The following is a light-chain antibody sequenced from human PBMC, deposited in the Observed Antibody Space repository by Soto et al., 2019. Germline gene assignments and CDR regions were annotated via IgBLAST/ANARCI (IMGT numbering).Light chain of an antibody. V-gene: IGLV7-43*01. CDR1: TGAVTSGHN. J-gene: IGLJ3*02. CDR2: STS. Sequence: QAVVTQEPSLTVSPGGTVTLTCASSTGAVTSGHNPNWFQQKPGQAPRALIYSTSTKHSWTPARFSGFLLGDKAALTLSGVQPEDEAEYYCLLYYGGALMFGGGTKLTVL. CDR3: LLYYGGALM.